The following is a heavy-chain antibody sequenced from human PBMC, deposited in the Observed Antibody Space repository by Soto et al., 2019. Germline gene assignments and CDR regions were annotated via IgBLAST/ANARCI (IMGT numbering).Heavy chain of an antibody. V-gene: IGHV3-30*18. D-gene: IGHD1-26*01. CDR3: AKDYSGGYGAGYYSNYYMDV. Sequence: GGSLRLSCAASGFTFSSHGMHWVRQAPGKGLDWVAVISHDGNTQFYADSVRGRFTISRDNAQNTLFLQMTNVTIDDTAVYYCAKDYSGGYGAGYYSNYYMDVLGEGTSVTVSS. CDR1: GFTFSSHG. J-gene: IGHJ6*03. CDR2: ISHDGNTQ.